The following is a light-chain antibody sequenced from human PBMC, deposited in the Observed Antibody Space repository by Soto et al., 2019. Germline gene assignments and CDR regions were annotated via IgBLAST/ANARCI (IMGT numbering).Light chain of an antibody. CDR3: QQHHRYPSYT. Sequence: DIVLTQSPSTLSVSLGDRATITCRASQGISSYLAWYQQKPGKAPKLLIYAASTRHSEVPSRFSGSGSGTAITLPISSLQSEDFAAYYCQQHHRYPSYTFGQGTKVEIK. J-gene: IGKJ2*01. V-gene: IGKV1-9*01. CDR1: QGISSY. CDR2: AAS.